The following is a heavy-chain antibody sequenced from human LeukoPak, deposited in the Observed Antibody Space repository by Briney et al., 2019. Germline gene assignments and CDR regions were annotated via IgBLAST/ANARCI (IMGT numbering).Heavy chain of an antibody. CDR3: ARDAVGFDH. CDR2: IKQDGSEK. D-gene: IGHD6-19*01. Sequence: GGSLRLSCAASGFTFSDYPMNWVRQAPGKGLEWVANIKQDGSEKYYVDSVKGRFTISRDNAKNSLYLQMNSLRAEDTAVYFCARDAVGFDHWGQGTLVTVSS. V-gene: IGHV3-7*01. CDR1: GFTFSDYP. J-gene: IGHJ5*02.